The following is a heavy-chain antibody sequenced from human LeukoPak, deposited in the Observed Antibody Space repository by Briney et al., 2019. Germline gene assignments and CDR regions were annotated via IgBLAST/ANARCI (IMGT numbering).Heavy chain of an antibody. CDR1: GFTFSSYW. Sequence: GGSLRLSCAASGFTFSSYWMHWVRQAPGKGLVWVSRINSDGSTTSYADSVKGRFTISRDNAKNTLYLQMNSLRAEDTAVYYCATTPGYCSSSTCFEYFQHWGQGTLVTVSS. J-gene: IGHJ1*01. CDR2: INSDGSTT. CDR3: ATTPGYCSSSTCFEYFQH. D-gene: IGHD2-2*03. V-gene: IGHV3-74*01.